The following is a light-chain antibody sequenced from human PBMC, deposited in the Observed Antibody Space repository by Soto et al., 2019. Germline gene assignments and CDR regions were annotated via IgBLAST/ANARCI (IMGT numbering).Light chain of an antibody. Sequence: EVVLTQSPATLSLSPGERATLSCRASQSVGNYLAWYQQKPGQAPRLLIYDASNRATGIPAKFSGSGSGTDFTRTISNLEPEDFAVYYCQHRRTFGPGTKVDIK. CDR3: QHRRT. CDR2: DAS. CDR1: QSVGNY. V-gene: IGKV3-11*01. J-gene: IGKJ3*01.